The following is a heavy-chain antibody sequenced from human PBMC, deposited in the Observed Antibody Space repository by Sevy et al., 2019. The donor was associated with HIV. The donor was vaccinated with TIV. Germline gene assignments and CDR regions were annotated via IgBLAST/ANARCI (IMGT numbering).Heavy chain of an antibody. CDR2: ISNSGSSV. CDR3: ARDLPPSATTVAHFDC. CDR1: GLSFSSYE. D-gene: IGHD4-17*01. V-gene: IGHV3-48*03. Sequence: GGSLRLSCAASGLSFSSYEMNWIRQAPGKGLEWLSDISNSGSSVYYSDSVRGRFTISRDNARNSLYLQMNSLRAEDTAVYYCARDLPPSATTVAHFDCWGQGTLVTVSS. J-gene: IGHJ4*02.